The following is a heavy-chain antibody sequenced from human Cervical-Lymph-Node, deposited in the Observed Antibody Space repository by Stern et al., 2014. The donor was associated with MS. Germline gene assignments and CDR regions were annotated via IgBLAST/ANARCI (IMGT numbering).Heavy chain of an antibody. CDR2: INPLVNNA. CDR3: VRGDTTWHYFYYGLDV. Sequence: QLVQSGAEVKKPGAAVKVSCKASGYTFTSYYMHWVRQAPGQGLAWMGVINPLVNNANYSQSFQDIVTLTRDTSTATVYMELSSLRFADTAVYYCVRGDTTWHYFYYGLDVWGQGTTVTVSS. CDR1: GYTFTSYY. J-gene: IGHJ6*02. V-gene: IGHV1-46*03. D-gene: IGHD1-14*01.